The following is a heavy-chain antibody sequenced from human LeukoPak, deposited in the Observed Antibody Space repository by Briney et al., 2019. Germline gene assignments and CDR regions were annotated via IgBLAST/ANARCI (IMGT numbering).Heavy chain of an antibody. V-gene: IGHV3-30*14. CDR1: GFTFSSYA. CDR3: ARAEYYYDSSGYAFDY. J-gene: IGHJ4*02. Sequence: GGSLRLSCAASGFTFSSYAMHWVRQAPGKGLEWVAVISYDGSNKYYADSVKGRFTISRDNSKNTLYLQMNSLRAEDTAVYYCARAEYYYDSSGYAFDYWGQGTLVTVSS. CDR2: ISYDGSNK. D-gene: IGHD3-22*01.